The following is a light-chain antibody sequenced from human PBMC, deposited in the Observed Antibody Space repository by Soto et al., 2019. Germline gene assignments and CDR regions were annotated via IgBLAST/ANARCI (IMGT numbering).Light chain of an antibody. CDR2: GAS. V-gene: IGKV3-20*01. CDR3: QQYGGSPRIT. J-gene: IGKJ5*01. CDR1: ERLSSVY. Sequence: EIVLTQSPGTLSLSPGERATLSCRASERLSSVYLAWYQQRPGQPPRLLIYGASNRATGIPDRFSGRGSGTDFTLIINGLEPEDVAIYYCQQYGGSPRITFGQGTRLEIK.